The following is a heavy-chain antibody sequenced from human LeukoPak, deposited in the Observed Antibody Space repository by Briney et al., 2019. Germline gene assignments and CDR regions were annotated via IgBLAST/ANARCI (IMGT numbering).Heavy chain of an antibody. J-gene: IGHJ4*02. CDR2: INHSGST. Sequence: MPSETLSLTCAVYGGSFSGYYWSWIRQPPGKGLEWIGEINHSGSTNYNPSLKSRVTISVDTSKNQFSLKLSSVTAADTAVYYCARKASFLTGYYRFDYWGQGTLVTVSS. D-gene: IGHD3-9*01. V-gene: IGHV4-34*01. CDR1: GGSFSGYY. CDR3: ARKASFLTGYYRFDY.